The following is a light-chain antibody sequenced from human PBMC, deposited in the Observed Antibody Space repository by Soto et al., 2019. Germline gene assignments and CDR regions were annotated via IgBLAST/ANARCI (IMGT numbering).Light chain of an antibody. CDR2: DVT. CDR1: SSDVGDYNY. J-gene: IGLJ1*01. CDR3: SSFTSSSGV. V-gene: IGLV2-14*01. Sequence: QSALTQPASVSGSPGQSITISCTGTSSDVGDYNYVSWYQQHPGKAPKLVISDVTNRPSGVSDRFSGSKSGNTASLTISGLQAEDEADYYCSSFTSSSGVFGTGTELTVL.